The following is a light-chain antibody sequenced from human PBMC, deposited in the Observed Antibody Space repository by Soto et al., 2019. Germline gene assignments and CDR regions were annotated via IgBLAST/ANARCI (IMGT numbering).Light chain of an antibody. V-gene: IGKV3-15*01. CDR2: GAS. J-gene: IGKJ2*01. CDR3: QQYTNCST. CDR1: QSVSSN. Sequence: EIVMTQSPATLSVSPGERATLSCRASQSVSSNLAWYQQKPGQAPRLLIYGASTRATGIPARFSGSGSGTEFTLTISTLQSEDFAVYYCQQYTNCSTFGQRTKLEI.